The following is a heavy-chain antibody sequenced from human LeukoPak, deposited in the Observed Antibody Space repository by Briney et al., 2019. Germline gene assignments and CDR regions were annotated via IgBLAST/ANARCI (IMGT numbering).Heavy chain of an antibody. V-gene: IGHV4-31*03. Sequence: SETLSLTCTVSGGSISSGGYYWSWIRQHPGKGLEWIGYIYYSGSTYYTPSLKSRVTISVDTSKTQFSLKLSSVTAADTAVYYCARGEGIAAPKNWFDPWGQGTLVTVSS. D-gene: IGHD6-25*01. CDR1: GGSISSGGYY. J-gene: IGHJ5*02. CDR2: IYYSGST. CDR3: ARGEGIAAPKNWFDP.